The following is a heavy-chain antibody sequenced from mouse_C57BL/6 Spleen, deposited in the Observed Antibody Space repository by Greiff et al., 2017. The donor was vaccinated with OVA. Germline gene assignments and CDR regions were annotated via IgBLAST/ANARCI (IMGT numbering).Heavy chain of an antibody. CDR1: GYTFTDYY. CDR2: IYPGSGNT. J-gene: IGHJ1*03. CDR3: ARSGTTAPLGGYVDV. Sequence: QVQLKESGAELVRPGASVKLSCKASGYTFTDYYINWVKQRPGPGLEWIARIYPGSGNTYYNEKFKGKATLTAGKSSSTAYMQLSSLTSEDSAVYFWARSGTTAPLGGYVDVWGTGTTVTVSS. V-gene: IGHV1-76*01. D-gene: IGHD1-2*01.